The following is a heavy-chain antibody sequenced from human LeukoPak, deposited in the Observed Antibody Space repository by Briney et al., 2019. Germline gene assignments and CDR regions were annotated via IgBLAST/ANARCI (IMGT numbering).Heavy chain of an antibody. J-gene: IGHJ4*02. CDR1: SGSISSSNYY. V-gene: IGHV4-39*01. CDR2: IYYSGST. CDR3: ARSSYSSSWYHYYFDY. Sequence: SETLSLTCTVSSGSISSSNYYWGWLRQPPGKGPEWIGNIYYSGSTYYNPSLKSRVTISVDTSKNQFSLKLSSVTAADTAVYYCARSSYSSSWYHYYFDYWGQGTLVTVSS. D-gene: IGHD6-13*01.